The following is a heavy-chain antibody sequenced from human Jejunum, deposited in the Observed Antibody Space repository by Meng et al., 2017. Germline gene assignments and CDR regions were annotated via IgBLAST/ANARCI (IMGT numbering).Heavy chain of an antibody. D-gene: IGHD1-26*01. J-gene: IGHJ4*02. V-gene: IGHV4-61*08. CDR3: ARDHMGSLDY. CDR2: SST. Sequence: VLLQVSGLELWQPSETFSPSCSVPGDPVRRSGYPWGWIRQPPGKGLEWSGYSSTNYNPSLKSRVTISVDTSKNQFSLRLTSVTAADTAVYYCARDHMGSLDYWGQGILVTVSS. CDR1: GDPVRRSGYP.